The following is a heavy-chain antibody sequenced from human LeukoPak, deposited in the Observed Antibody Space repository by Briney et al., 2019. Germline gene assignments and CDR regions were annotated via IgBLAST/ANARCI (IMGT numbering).Heavy chain of an antibody. J-gene: IGHJ4*02. V-gene: IGHV3-7*01. CDR3: AREGYDFWSGYRVYFDY. CDR1: GFTFSSYW. CDR2: IKQDGSEK. D-gene: IGHD3-3*01. Sequence: PGGSLRLSCAASGFTFSSYWMSWVRQAPGKGLEWVANIKQDGSEKYYVDSVKGRFTISRDNAKNSLYLQMNSLRAEDTAVYYCAREGYDFWSGYRVYFDYWGQGTLVTVSS.